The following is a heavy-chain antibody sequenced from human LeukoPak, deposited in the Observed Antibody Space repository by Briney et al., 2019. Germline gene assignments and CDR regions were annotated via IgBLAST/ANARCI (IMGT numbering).Heavy chain of an antibody. J-gene: IGHJ4*02. CDR2: IYPGDSDT. CDR3: VRPDSSGYYVY. D-gene: IGHD3-22*01. V-gene: IGHV5-51*01. Sequence: GESLKISCKGSGYSFTNYWIGWVRQMPGKGLEWMGIIYPGDSDTRYSPSFQGQVTLSADKSISTAYLQWSSLKASDTAVYYCVRPDSSGYYVYWGQGTLVTVSS. CDR1: GYSFTNYW.